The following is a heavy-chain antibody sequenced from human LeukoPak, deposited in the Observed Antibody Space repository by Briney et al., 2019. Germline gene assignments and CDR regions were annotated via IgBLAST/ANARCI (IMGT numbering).Heavy chain of an antibody. V-gene: IGHV3-33*01. CDR1: GFTFSTYG. D-gene: IGHD5-18*01. CDR2: IRYDGSNK. CDR3: ARALSAMVPDY. Sequence: PGGSLRLSCAASGFTFSTYGMHWVRQAPGKGLEWVAVIRYDGSNKYYGDSVKGRFTISRGNSKNTLYLQMNSLRAEDTAVYYCARALSAMVPDYWGQGTLLTVSS. J-gene: IGHJ4*02.